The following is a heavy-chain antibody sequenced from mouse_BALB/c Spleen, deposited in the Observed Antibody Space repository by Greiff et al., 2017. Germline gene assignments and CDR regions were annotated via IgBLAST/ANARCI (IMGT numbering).Heavy chain of an antibody. Sequence: EVKLMESGGGLVKPGGSLKLSCAASGFTFSSYAMSWVRQSPEKRLEWVAEISSGGSYTYYPDTVTGRFTISRDNAKNTLYLEMSSLRSEDTAMYYCARDYRYDGGAMDYWGQGTSVTVSS. J-gene: IGHJ4*01. V-gene: IGHV5-9-4*01. CDR3: ARDYRYDGGAMDY. D-gene: IGHD2-14*01. CDR1: GFTFSSYA. CDR2: ISSGGSYT.